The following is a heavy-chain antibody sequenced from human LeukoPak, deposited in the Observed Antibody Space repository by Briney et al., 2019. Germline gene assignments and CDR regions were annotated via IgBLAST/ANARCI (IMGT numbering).Heavy chain of an antibody. Sequence: SVKVSCKASGGTFSSYAISWVRQAPGQGLEWMARIIPIFGTANYAQKFQGRVTITTDESTSTAYMELSSLRSEDTAVYYCARDQGYSSGWSLGYWGQGTLVTVSS. V-gene: IGHV1-69*05. CDR1: GGTFSSYA. J-gene: IGHJ4*02. D-gene: IGHD6-19*01. CDR2: IIPIFGTA. CDR3: ARDQGYSSGWSLGY.